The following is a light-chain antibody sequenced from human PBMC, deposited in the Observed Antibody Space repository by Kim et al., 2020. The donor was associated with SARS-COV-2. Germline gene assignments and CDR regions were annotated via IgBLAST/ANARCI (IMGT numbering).Light chain of an antibody. V-gene: IGLV3-19*01. J-gene: IGLJ3*02. CDR2: GKD. CDR3: NSRDSSGLHLV. CDR1: SLRSYY. Sequence: SSELTQDPAVSVALGQRVRITCQGDSLRSYYANWYQQKPGQAPVLVIYGKDNRPSGVPDRFSGSSSGDTASLTITGAQAEDEADYYCNSRDSSGLHLVFG.